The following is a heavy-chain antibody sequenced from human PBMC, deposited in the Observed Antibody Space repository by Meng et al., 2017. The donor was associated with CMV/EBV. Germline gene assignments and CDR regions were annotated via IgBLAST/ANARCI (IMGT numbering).Heavy chain of an antibody. CDR3: ARATSVVVPAPISWFDP. D-gene: IGHD2-2*01. CDR2: INPNGGGT. J-gene: IGHJ5*02. Sequence: SVTVSCQASGYTFTGYYMHWVRQAPGQGLEWMGWINPNGGGTNYAQKFQGRVTMTRDTSISTAHMELSSRRSDDTAVYYFARATSVVVPAPISWFDPWGQGTLVTVSS. CDR1: GYTFTGYY. V-gene: IGHV1-2*02.